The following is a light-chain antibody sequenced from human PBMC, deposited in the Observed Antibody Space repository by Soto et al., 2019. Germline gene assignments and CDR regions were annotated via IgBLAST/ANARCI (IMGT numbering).Light chain of an antibody. CDR2: GTS. Sequence: EIVLTQSPGTLSLSPGERATLSCRASRSVGSYYLAWYQQKPGQAPRVLISGTSSRATGIPDRFSGSGSGTEFTLTITSLQSEDFAVYYCQQYITWPEYSFGQGTKLEIK. V-gene: IGKV3-20*01. J-gene: IGKJ2*03. CDR3: QQYITWPEYS. CDR1: RSVGSYY.